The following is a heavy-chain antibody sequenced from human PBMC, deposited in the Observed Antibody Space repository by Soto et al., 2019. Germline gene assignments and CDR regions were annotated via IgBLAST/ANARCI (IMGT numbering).Heavy chain of an antibody. CDR2: ISSSSSYI. J-gene: IGHJ4*02. CDR1: GFTFSSYS. V-gene: IGHV3-21*01. Sequence: EVQLVESGGGLVKPGGSLRLSCAASGFTFSSYSMNWVRQAPGQGLEWVSSISSSSSYIYYADSVKGRFTISRDNAKNSLYLQMNSLRAEDTAVYYCASRGRYSLHDYWGQGTLVTVSS. CDR3: ASRGRYSLHDY. D-gene: IGHD5-18*01.